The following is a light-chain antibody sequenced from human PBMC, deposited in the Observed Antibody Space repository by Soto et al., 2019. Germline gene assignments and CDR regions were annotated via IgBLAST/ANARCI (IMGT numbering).Light chain of an antibody. CDR2: DAS. J-gene: IGKJ1*01. Sequence: DFQMTQSPSTLSASVGDRVTITCRASQNIRSRLAWFQQKPGKAPKLLIYDASSLESGVPSRLSGSGSGAEFIVNISSLPSDEFVTYFGQEYDSYRTLGQGTKVDIK. CDR1: QNIRSR. CDR3: QEYDSYRT. V-gene: IGKV1-5*01.